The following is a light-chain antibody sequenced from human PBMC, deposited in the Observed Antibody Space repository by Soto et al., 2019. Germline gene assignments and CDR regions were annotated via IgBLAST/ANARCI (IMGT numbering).Light chain of an antibody. CDR2: EAS. V-gene: IGKV1-39*01. CDR3: QQSYSTPLT. Sequence: DIQMTQSPSSLSTSLGDRVTITCRASQSISTYLNWYQQKPGKAPKLLIYEASNLQGGVPSRFSGSGSGTDFTLTITSMQPEDFADYYCQQSYSTPLTFGGGTKVDIK. CDR1: QSISTY. J-gene: IGKJ4*01.